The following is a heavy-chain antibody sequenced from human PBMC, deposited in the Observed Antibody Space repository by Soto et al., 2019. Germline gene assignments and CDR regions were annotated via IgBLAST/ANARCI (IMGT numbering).Heavy chain of an antibody. CDR2: VYSGGTT. V-gene: IGHV3-66*01. Sequence: EVQLVESGGGLVQPGGSLRLSCAASGFTVSTYYMNWVRQAPGEGLEWVAVVYSGGTTYYADSVRGRFTISSDNSKSTLLLQMNSLRAEDTAVYYCARGRSASSDFDSWGQGTLVTVSS. CDR1: GFTVSTYY. D-gene: IGHD3-10*01. J-gene: IGHJ4*02. CDR3: ARGRSASSDFDS.